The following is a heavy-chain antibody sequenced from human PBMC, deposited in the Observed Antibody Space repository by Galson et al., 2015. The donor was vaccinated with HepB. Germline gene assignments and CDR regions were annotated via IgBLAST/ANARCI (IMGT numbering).Heavy chain of an antibody. J-gene: IGHJ3*02. CDR2: INPGSGTT. D-gene: IGHD2-2*01. V-gene: IGHV1-18*01. Sequence: GQGLEWMGKINPGSGTTKYAQHFQGRVTMTTDTSTSTAYMELRSLRSDDTAVYYCARPRYCSSVSCYFAFDIWGQGTMVTVSS. CDR3: ARPRYCSSVSCYFAFDI.